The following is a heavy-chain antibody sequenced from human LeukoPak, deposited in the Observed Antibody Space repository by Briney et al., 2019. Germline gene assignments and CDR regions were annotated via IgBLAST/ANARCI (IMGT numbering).Heavy chain of an antibody. CDR2: LNPNSGNS. CDR3: ARDHVALGYCTNGVCSRFDP. J-gene: IGHJ5*02. D-gene: IGHD2-8*01. V-gene: IGHV1-8*03. Sequence: ASVKVSCKASGYTITSHDINWVRQVTGQGLEWMGWLNPNSGNSGYAQKFQGRVTITRNTSISTAYMELSSLSSEDTAVYYCARDHVALGYCTNGVCSRFDPWGQGTLVTVSS. CDR1: GYTITSHD.